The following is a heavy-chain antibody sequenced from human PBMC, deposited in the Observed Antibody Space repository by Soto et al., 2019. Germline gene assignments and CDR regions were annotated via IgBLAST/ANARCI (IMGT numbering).Heavy chain of an antibody. J-gene: IGHJ6*02. CDR2: ISGSTDNI. V-gene: IGHV3-48*02. D-gene: IGHD6-13*01. CDR1: GFTLSSYN. CDR3: ARDHGGSTWFVGIYYYFGVDV. Sequence: EVQLVESGGGLVQPGGSLRLSCAASGFTLSSYNMNWVRQAPGKGLEWVSYISGSTDNIYYADSVKGRFSISSDNAKNSLYLRMDSLRDEDTAVYYCARDHGGSTWFVGIYYYFGVDVWGQGTTVTVSS.